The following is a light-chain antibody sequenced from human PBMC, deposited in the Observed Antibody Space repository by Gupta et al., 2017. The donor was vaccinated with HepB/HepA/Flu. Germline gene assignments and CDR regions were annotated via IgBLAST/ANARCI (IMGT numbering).Light chain of an antibody. CDR1: NSDVGSYNR. V-gene: IGLV2-18*02. CDR2: EVR. CDR3: SSYTTSSTWV. Sequence: QSALTQPPSVSGSPGQSVTISCTGTNSDVGSYNRVSWYQQPPGTAPNLMIYEVRNRPSGVPDRFSGSKSGNTASLTISGLQAEDEADYYCSSYTTSSTWVFGGGTKLTVL. J-gene: IGLJ3*02.